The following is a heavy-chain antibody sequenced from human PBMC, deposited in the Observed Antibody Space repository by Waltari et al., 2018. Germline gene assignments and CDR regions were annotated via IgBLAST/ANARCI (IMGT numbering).Heavy chain of an antibody. CDR2: MTVTGSAT. J-gene: IGHJ4*02. V-gene: IGHV3-23*04. CDR3: VKGSGGSRPYYLDS. Sequence: EVQLEESGGGLVQPGGSMRLSCAASGFTFSRYAMAWVRQVPGKGLEWISAMTVTGSATYSSESVKGRFTISRDHSLYLQMKSLRVEDTAVYYCVKGSGGSRPYYLDSWGQGTLVTVSS. D-gene: IGHD1-26*01. CDR1: GFTFSRYA.